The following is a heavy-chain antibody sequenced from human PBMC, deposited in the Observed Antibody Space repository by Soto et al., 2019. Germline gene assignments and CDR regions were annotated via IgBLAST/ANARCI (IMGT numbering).Heavy chain of an antibody. J-gene: IGHJ3*01. CDR3: AKSIAVAGNGAFDF. D-gene: IGHD6-19*01. CDR1: GFNISDYA. CDR2: ISGSGGGIT. Sequence: GGSMRLSCAASGFNISDYAMSWVSQAPGKGLEWVSGISGSGGGITYYADSVKGRFTISRDNSKSTLYLQVNSLRAEDTAVYYCAKSIAVAGNGAFDFWGHGTMVTVS. V-gene: IGHV3-23*01.